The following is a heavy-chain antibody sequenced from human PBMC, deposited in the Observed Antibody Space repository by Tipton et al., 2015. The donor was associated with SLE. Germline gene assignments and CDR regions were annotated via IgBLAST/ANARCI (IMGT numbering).Heavy chain of an antibody. CDR1: GGSISRTSDF. CDR3: AGTKPWFDP. V-gene: IGHV4-39*07. Sequence: TLSLTCTVSGGSISRTSDFWGWIRQPPGKGLEWIGSIHYSGGTYYNPSLKSRLTISVDTSKNQFSLKLSSVTAADTAVYYCAGTKPWFDPWGQGTLVTVSS. CDR2: IHYSGGT. J-gene: IGHJ5*02.